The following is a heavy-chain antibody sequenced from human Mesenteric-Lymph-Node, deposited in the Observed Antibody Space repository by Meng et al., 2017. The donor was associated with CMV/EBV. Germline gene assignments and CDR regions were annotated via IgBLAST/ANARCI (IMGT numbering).Heavy chain of an antibody. J-gene: IGHJ4*02. CDR3: ARTQWEIPDY. V-gene: IGHV4-39*07. Sequence: ESLKISCTVSGASISTRSYYWGWIRQAPGKGLEWIGSIHYDGSTHYNPSLKGRVTISLDMSKNRFSVKLSSVTAADTAVYYCARTQWEIPDYWGQGTLVTVSS. CDR2: IHYDGST. CDR1: GASISTRSYY. D-gene: IGHD1-26*01.